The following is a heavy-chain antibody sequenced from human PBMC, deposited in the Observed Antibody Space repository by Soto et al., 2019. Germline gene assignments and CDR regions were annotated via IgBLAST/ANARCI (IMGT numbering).Heavy chain of an antibody. CDR3: AWRVGGAWAHIDY. J-gene: IGHJ4*02. V-gene: IGHV4-59*01. D-gene: IGHD3-16*01. Sequence: SETMSLTCSVSGGSISGSYWSWIRQSPGKGLEWLGYVYYTGSTNYSPSLRSRVSISVDTSKNEFSLRLSSVTAADTAVYFCAWRVGGAWAHIDYSCQGTHLSVS. CDR1: GGSISGSY. CDR2: VYYTGST.